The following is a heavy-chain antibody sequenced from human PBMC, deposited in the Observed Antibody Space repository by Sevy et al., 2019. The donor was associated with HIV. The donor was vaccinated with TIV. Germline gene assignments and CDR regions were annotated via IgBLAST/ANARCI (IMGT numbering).Heavy chain of an antibody. D-gene: IGHD3-10*01. CDR1: GGTFSSYA. V-gene: IGHV1-69*13. CDR3: ARDGRTYGSGSYTFSY. CDR2: IIPIFGTA. Sequence: ASVKVSCKASGGTFSSYAISWVRQAPGQGLEWMGGIIPIFGTANYAQKFQGRVTITADESTSTAYMELSSLRSEDTAVYYCARDGRTYGSGSYTFSYWGQGTLVTVSS. J-gene: IGHJ4*02.